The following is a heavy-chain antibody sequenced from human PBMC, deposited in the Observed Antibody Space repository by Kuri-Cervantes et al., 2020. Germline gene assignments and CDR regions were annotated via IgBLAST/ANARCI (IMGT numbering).Heavy chain of an antibody. V-gene: IGHV3-48*03. J-gene: IGHJ6*03. CDR3: ARGAPYYDFWSGYRDYYMDV. CDR2: ISSSGSTI. D-gene: IGHD3-3*01. CDR1: GFTFSSYE. Sequence: GGSLRLSCAASGFTFSSYEMNWVRQAPGKGLEWVSYISSSGSTIYYADSVKGRFTISRDNAKNSLYLQMNSLRAEDTAVYYCARGAPYYDFWSGYRDYYMDVWGKGTTVTVSS.